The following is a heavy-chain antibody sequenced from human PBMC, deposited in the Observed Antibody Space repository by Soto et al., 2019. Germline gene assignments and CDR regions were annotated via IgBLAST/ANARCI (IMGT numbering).Heavy chain of an antibody. CDR2: IYYSGTT. J-gene: IGHJ4*02. V-gene: IGHV4-39*01. Sequence: SETLSLTCTVSGGSISSSSYYWGWIRQPPGEGLEWIGSIYYSGTTHYNPSLKSRVTMSVDTSKNQFSLMLSSVTAADTAVYYCARWFYYDSGSYYQGDYWGQGTLVTVSS. D-gene: IGHD3-10*01. CDR3: ARWFYYDSGSYYQGDY. CDR1: GGSISSSSYY.